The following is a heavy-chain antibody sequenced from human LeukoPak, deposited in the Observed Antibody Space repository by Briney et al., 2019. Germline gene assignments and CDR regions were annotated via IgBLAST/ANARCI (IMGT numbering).Heavy chain of an antibody. CDR2: IYYSGST. CDR1: GGSINSGGYY. J-gene: IGHJ4*02. D-gene: IGHD6-6*01. Sequence: SETLSLTCTVSGGSINSGGYYWSWIRQHPGKGLEWIGYIYYSGSTYYNPSLKSRVTISVDTSKNQFSLKLSSVTAADTAVYYCARHNHPRPIDYWGQGTLVTVSS. CDR3: ARHNHPRPIDY. V-gene: IGHV4-31*03.